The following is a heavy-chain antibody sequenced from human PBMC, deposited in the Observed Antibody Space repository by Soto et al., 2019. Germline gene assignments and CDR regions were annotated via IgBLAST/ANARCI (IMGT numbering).Heavy chain of an antibody. CDR2: IFATSTTI. D-gene: IGHD3-9*01. CDR1: GFTFSSYS. Sequence: GSLGLSCVASGFTFSSYSMVWVRQAPGKGLEWISYIFATSTTIYYADSVKGRFTVSRDNTQNSLFLLMNSLRAEDTAIYYCARDKDWAFDYWGQGTLVTVSS. CDR3: ARDKDWAFDY. V-gene: IGHV3-48*04. J-gene: IGHJ4*02.